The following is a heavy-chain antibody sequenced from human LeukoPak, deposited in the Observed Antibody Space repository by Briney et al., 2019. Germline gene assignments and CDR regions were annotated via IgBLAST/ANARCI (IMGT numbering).Heavy chain of an antibody. CDR3: ARGSTRDKFDP. Sequence: SETLSLTCAVYGGYLSGNHWTWIRQPPGRGLEWIGEINYSGNTNYNPSLKSRVTISVDTSKNQFSLKLSSVTAADTAVYYCARGSTRDKFDPWGQGTLVTVS. V-gene: IGHV4-34*01. J-gene: IGHJ5*02. CDR2: INYSGNT. CDR1: GGYLSGNH. D-gene: IGHD2-15*01.